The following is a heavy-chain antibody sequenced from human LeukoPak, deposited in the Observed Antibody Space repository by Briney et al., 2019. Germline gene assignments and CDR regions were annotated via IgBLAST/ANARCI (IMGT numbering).Heavy chain of an antibody. V-gene: IGHV3-23*01. Sequence: GGSLRLSCEASGFILNFNRYWMHWVRQAPGKGLEWVSAISGSGDSTYYGDSVKGRFTISRDNSKNTLYLQMNSLRAEDTAVYYCAKTRPLDSSSWSHGDYWGQGTLVTVSS. J-gene: IGHJ4*02. CDR3: AKTRPLDSSSWSHGDY. D-gene: IGHD6-13*01. CDR1: GFILNFNRYW. CDR2: ISGSGDST.